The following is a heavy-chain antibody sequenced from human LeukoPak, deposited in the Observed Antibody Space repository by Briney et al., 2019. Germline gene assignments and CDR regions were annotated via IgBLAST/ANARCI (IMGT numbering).Heavy chain of an antibody. CDR1: EINFNYYW. CDR3: VGLPPTRWVQFTL. Sequence: QSGRSLRLSCAASEINFNYYWMHWVRQAPGKGLVWVSGINNYVSRSTDADSVNGRFTISRDNAKSTLYLQMNSLSVDDTAVDNWVGLPPTRWVQFTLWGQGTLVTVSS. V-gene: IGHV3-74*01. CDR2: INNYVSRS. J-gene: IGHJ4*02. D-gene: IGHD5-24*01.